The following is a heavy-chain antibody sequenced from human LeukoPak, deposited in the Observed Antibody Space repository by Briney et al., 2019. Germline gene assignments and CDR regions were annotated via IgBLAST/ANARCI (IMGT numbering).Heavy chain of an antibody. D-gene: IGHD6-13*01. CDR1: GFSFSSYS. CDR2: ITGSGATT. V-gene: IGHV3-23*01. CDR3: ARSGGGYIAAAGIYYFDY. J-gene: IGHJ4*02. Sequence: GGSLRLSCAASGFSFSSYSMTWVRQAPEKGLEWVSTITGSGATTYYADSVKGQFTISRDNSKNTLYLQMNSLRAEDTAVYYCARSGGGYIAAAGIYYFDYWGQGTLVTVSS.